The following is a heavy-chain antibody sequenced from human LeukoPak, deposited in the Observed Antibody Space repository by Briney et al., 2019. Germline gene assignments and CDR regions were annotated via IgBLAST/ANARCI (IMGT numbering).Heavy chain of an antibody. D-gene: IGHD6-13*01. CDR3: ARDDVGSSWYAVDY. J-gene: IGHJ4*02. CDR1: GFTFDDYG. V-gene: IGHV3-20*04. Sequence: PGGSLRLSCAASGFTFDDYGMSWVRQAPGKGLEWVSGINWNGGSTGYADSVKGRFTISRDNAKNSLYPQMNSLRAEDTALYYCARDDVGSSWYAVDYWGQGTLVTVSS. CDR2: INWNGGST.